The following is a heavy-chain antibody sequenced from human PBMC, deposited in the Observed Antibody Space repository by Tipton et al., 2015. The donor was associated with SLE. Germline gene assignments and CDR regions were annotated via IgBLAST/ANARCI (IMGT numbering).Heavy chain of an antibody. V-gene: IGHV4-61*09. CDR1: GGSISSGSYY. D-gene: IGHD2-21*02. CDR2: IYTSGST. Sequence: TLSLTCTVSGGSISSGSYYWSWIRQPAGKGLEWIGYIYTSGSTNYNPSLKSRVTISVDTSKNQFSLKLSSVTAADTAVYYCARGRMEVTAPFGYWGQGTLVTVSS. CDR3: ARGRMEVTAPFGY. J-gene: IGHJ4*02.